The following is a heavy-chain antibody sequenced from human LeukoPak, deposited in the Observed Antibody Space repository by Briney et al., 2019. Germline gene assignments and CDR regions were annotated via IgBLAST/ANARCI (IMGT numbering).Heavy chain of an antibody. J-gene: IGHJ3*02. CDR3: AKDLRSSSHYDAFDI. CDR2: ISYDGSTK. CDR1: GFTFSSYS. Sequence: PGGSLRLSCAASGFTFSSYSIHWVRQAPGKGLEWVAVISYDGSTKYYADSVKGRFTISRDNSKNTLYLQMNSLRAEDTAVYYCAKDLRSSSHYDAFDIWGQGTMVTVSS. V-gene: IGHV3-30*18. D-gene: IGHD6-13*01.